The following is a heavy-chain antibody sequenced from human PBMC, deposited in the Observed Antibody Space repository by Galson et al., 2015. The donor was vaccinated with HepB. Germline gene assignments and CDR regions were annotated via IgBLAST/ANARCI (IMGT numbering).Heavy chain of an antibody. J-gene: IGHJ4*02. CDR2: ISGSGGST. V-gene: IGHV3-23*01. CDR1: GFTFSSYA. CDR3: AKDLRGTMRGGY. D-gene: IGHD3-10*01. Sequence: SLRLSCAASGFTFSSYAMSWVRQAPGKGLEWVSAISGSGGSTYYADSVKGRFTISRDNSKNTLYLQMNSLRAEDTAVYYCAKDLRGTMRGGYWGQGTLVTVSS.